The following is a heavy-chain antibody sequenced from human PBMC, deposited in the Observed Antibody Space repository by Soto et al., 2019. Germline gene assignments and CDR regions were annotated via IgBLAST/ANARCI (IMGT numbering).Heavy chain of an antibody. Sequence: SETLSLTCAVYGGSFSTYYWSWIRQPPGKGLEWIGEINHRGSTNYNPSLKSRVTISVDTSKNQFSLKLSSVAAADRAVYYCARGLNWNYGAFDYWGQGTLVTVSS. V-gene: IGHV4-34*01. J-gene: IGHJ4*02. CDR2: INHRGST. D-gene: IGHD1-7*01. CDR1: GGSFSTYY. CDR3: ARGLNWNYGAFDY.